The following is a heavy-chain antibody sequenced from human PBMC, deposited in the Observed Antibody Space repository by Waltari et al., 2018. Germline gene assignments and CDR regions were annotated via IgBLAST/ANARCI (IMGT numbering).Heavy chain of an antibody. CDR2: IGTAGDT. CDR3: ARGVTMVRGVIIDYFDY. Sequence: EVQLVESGGGLVQPGGSLRLSGAASGFTFSSYEMHWVRQATGKGLEWVSAIGTAGDTYYPGSVKGRFTISRENAKNSLYLQMNSLRAGDTAVYYCARGVTMVRGVIIDYFDYWGQGTLVTVSS. V-gene: IGHV3-13*01. D-gene: IGHD3-10*01. CDR1: GFTFSSYE. J-gene: IGHJ4*02.